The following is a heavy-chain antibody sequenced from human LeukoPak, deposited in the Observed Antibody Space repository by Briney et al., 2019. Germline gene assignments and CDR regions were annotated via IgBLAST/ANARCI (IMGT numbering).Heavy chain of an antibody. J-gene: IGHJ4*02. Sequence: HPGGSLRLSCAASGFTFSSYAMHWVRQAPGKGLEWVAVISYDGSNKYYADSVKGRFTISRDNSKNTLYLQMNSLRAEDTAIYYCAQHSSLYNSGWYCPNWGQGTLVTVSS. CDR2: ISYDGSNK. V-gene: IGHV3-30-3*01. D-gene: IGHD6-19*01. CDR1: GFTFSSYA. CDR3: AQHSSLYNSGWYCPN.